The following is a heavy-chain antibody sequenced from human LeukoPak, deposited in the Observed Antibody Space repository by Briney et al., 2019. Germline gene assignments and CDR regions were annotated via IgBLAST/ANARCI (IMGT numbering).Heavy chain of an antibody. Sequence: PGGSLRLSCAASGFIFSSYWMSWVRQAPGKGLEWVASIKQDGSETYYVDSVKGRFIISKDNAQNLLFLQMNSLRVEDTAVYFCARDPSMTAVSAYSFDFWGQGTLVTVSS. CDR2: IKQDGSET. J-gene: IGHJ4*02. CDR1: GFIFSSYW. D-gene: IGHD2-21*01. CDR3: ARDPSMTAVSAYSFDF. V-gene: IGHV3-7*01.